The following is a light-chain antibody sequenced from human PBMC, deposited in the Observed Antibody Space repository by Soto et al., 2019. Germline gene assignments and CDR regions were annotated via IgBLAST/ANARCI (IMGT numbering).Light chain of an antibody. V-gene: IGKV3D-20*02. J-gene: IGKJ5*01. CDR2: GAS. CDR3: QQRSNWPIT. CDR1: QRITSSF. Sequence: PGETATLSCRASQRITSSFLTWYQQRPGQAPRLLIYGASNRATGIPDRFSGGGSGTDFTLTISRLEPEDFAVYYCQQRSNWPITFGQGTRLAI.